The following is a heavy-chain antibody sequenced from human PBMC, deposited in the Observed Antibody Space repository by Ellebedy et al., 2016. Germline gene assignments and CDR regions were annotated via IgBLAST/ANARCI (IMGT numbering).Heavy chain of an antibody. CDR3: ARPVAGKVWFDP. D-gene: IGHD6-19*01. V-gene: IGHV4-34*01. J-gene: IGHJ5*02. Sequence: SETLSLXXAVYGGSFSGYYWSWIRQPPGKGLEWIGEINHSGSTNYNPSLKSRVTISVDTSKNQFSLKLSSVTAADTAVYYCARPVAGKVWFDPWGQGTLVTVSS. CDR1: GGSFSGYY. CDR2: INHSGST.